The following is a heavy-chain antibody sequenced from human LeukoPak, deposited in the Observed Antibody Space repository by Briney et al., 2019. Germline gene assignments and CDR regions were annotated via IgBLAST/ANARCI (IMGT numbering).Heavy chain of an antibody. CDR2: ISAYNGNT. CDR3: ARLSRDYGDYSHLKY. Sequence: GASVKVSCKASGYTFTSYGISWVRQAPGQGLEWMGWISAYNGNTNYAQKLQGRVTMTTDTSTSTAYMELRSLRFDDTAVYYCARLSRDYGDYSHLKYWGQGTLVTVSS. V-gene: IGHV1-18*01. J-gene: IGHJ4*02. D-gene: IGHD4-17*01. CDR1: GYTFTSYG.